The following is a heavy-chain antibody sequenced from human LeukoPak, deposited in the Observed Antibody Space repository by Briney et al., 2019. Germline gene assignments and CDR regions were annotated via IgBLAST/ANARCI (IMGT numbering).Heavy chain of an antibody. CDR1: GGSIGSGTYY. J-gene: IGHJ4*02. CDR3: ARWAVGATFDY. CDR2: VGRMYNREST. V-gene: IGHV4-61*02. Sequence: PSETLSLTCTVSGGSIGSGTYYWNWIRQPAGKGLEWIGRVGRMYNRESTNYNPSLKSPVTISLDTSKNQFSLKLSSVTAADTAVYYCARWAVGATFDYWGQGTLVTVSS. D-gene: IGHD1-26*01.